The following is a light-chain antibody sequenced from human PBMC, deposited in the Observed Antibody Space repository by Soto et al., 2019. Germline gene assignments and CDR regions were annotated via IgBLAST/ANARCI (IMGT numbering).Light chain of an antibody. CDR2: AAS. CDR1: QGISSY. CDR3: QQYYNYPFT. Sequence: AIQMTQSPSSFSASAGDRVTITSRASQGISSYLAWYQQKPGKGPKLLIYAASTLQSGVPSRFSGSGSGTDFTLTISCLQSEDFATYYCQQYYNYPFTFGPGTKVDFK. V-gene: IGKV1-8*01. J-gene: IGKJ3*01.